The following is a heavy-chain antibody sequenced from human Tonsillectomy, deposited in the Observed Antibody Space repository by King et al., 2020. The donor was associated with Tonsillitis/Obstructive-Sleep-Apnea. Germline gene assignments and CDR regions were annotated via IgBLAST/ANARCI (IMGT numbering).Heavy chain of an antibody. Sequence: QLQESGPGLVKPSETLSLTCTVSGGSINSYYWSWIRQPPGKGLEWIGYIDYSGSTNCNPSLKSRVTISVDKSKNQFSLKLNSVTAADTAVYYFARDSVLGTGVPYFDYWGQGTLVTVSS. CDR3: ARDSVLGTGVPYFDY. CDR2: IDYSGST. CDR1: GGSINSYY. D-gene: IGHD2-21*02. V-gene: IGHV4-59*01. J-gene: IGHJ4*02.